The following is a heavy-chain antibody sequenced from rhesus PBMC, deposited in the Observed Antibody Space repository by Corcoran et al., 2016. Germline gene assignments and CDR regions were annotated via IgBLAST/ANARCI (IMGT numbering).Heavy chain of an antibody. CDR1: GFTFSSYD. J-gene: IGHJ4*01. D-gene: IGHD2-2*01. CDR2: FVYPCKTI. Sequence: EVQLVESGGGLVQPGGSLRLSCAASGFTFSSYDMIWVRQAPGKGLGCVSYFVYPCKTIYSACPVKALCSISRDNAKNVLSLQMGILSAEYTAVYYCTRVQGGDVLVLLAITPYFDYWGQGVLVTVSS. CDR3: TRVQGGDVLVLLAITPYFDY. V-gene: IGHV3-136*01.